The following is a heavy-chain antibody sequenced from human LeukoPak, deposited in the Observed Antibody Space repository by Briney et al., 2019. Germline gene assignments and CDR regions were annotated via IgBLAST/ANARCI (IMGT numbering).Heavy chain of an antibody. J-gene: IGHJ6*03. CDR1: GYTFTDYN. Sequence: ASVKVSCKTSGYTFTDYNLHWVRQAPGQRLEWMGGIIPIFGTANYAQKFQGRVTITADESTSTAYMELSSLRSEDTAVYYCARVGDILTGYSEDYYYYYMDVWGKGTTVTISS. V-gene: IGHV1-69*13. CDR3: ARVGDILTGYSEDYYYYYMDV. CDR2: IIPIFGTA. D-gene: IGHD3-9*01.